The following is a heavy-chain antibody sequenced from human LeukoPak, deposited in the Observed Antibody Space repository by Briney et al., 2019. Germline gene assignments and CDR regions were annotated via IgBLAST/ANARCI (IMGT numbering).Heavy chain of an antibody. D-gene: IGHD3-16*01. CDR3: ARNNPSWGGRPRTMDV. J-gene: IGHJ6*03. CDR1: GGSFSGYY. V-gene: IGHV4-34*01. Sequence: ASETLSLTCAVYGGSFSGYYWSWIRQPPGKGLEWIGEINHSGSTNYNPSLKSRVTISVDTSKNQFSLKLSSVTAADTAVYYCARNNPSWGGRPRTMDVWGKGTTVTVSS. CDR2: INHSGST.